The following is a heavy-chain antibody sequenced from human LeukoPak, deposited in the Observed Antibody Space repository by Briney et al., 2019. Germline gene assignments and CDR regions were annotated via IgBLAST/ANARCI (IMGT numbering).Heavy chain of an antibody. J-gene: IGHJ4*02. CDR2: IYPGDSDT. CDR3: ARRKFRGSVNYYDSSGYPDY. V-gene: IGHV5-51*01. Sequence: GESLKISCKGSGYSFTSYWIGWVRQMPGKGLEWMGIIYPGDSDTRYSPSFQGQVTISADKSISTAYLQWSSLKASDTAMYYCARRKFRGSVNYYDSSGYPDYWGQGTLVTVSS. CDR1: GYSFTSYW. D-gene: IGHD3-22*01.